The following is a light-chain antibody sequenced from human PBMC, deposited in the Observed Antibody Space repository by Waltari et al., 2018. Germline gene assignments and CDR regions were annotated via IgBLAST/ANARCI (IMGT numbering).Light chain of an antibody. V-gene: IGKV3D-15*01. Sequence: ETIMTQSPAPLSVSPGERATLSCRASQSISSNLAWYQQKPGQAPRLLLYGASTRPTGIPARFSGSGSGTEFTLTISSLQSEDFGVYYCQQYDTWPLGTFGQGTKLEIK. J-gene: IGKJ2*01. CDR1: QSISSN. CDR2: GAS. CDR3: QQYDTWPLGT.